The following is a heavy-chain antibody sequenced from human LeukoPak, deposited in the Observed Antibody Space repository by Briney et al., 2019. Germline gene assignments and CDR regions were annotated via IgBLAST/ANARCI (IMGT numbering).Heavy chain of an antibody. V-gene: IGHV3-11*04. Sequence: GGSLRLSCEASGFTFSDYYMSWIRQAPGKGLEWVSYISNVGSTIYYADSVKGRFTISRDNAKNSLYLQMNSLRADDTAVYYCARDRSTDFWSGYYTNYFDYWGQGTLVTVSS. CDR3: ARDRSTDFWSGYYTNYFDY. J-gene: IGHJ4*02. CDR2: ISNVGSTI. D-gene: IGHD3-3*01. CDR1: GFTFSDYY.